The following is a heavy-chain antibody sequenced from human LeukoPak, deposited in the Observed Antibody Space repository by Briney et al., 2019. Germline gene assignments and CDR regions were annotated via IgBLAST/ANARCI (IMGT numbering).Heavy chain of an antibody. CDR1: GFAFSDFW. D-gene: IGHD1-14*01. Sequence: PGGSLRLSCAASGFAFSDFWMSWVRQAPGKGLEWVANIKQDGGEKYYMDSVEGRFTISRDNARNSLFLQMNNLRAEDTAVYFCARYTFDYWGQGTLVTVSS. CDR3: ARYTFDY. CDR2: IKQDGGEK. V-gene: IGHV3-7*03. J-gene: IGHJ4*02.